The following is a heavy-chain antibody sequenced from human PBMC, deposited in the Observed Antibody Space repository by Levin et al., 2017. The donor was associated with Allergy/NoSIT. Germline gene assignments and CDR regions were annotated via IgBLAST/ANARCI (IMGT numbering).Heavy chain of an antibody. D-gene: IGHD5-12*01. Sequence: ASVKVSCTPSGYTFNHYGIDWVRQAPGQGLEWMGWISTDNGHTDYAQKSKGRVTMTTDRATTTAYMELRSLRSNDTAVDYCARGQGGYESFDYWGQGTLVTVSS. CDR2: ISTDNGHT. J-gene: IGHJ4*02. CDR3: ARGQGGYESFDY. V-gene: IGHV1-18*01. CDR1: GYTFNHYG.